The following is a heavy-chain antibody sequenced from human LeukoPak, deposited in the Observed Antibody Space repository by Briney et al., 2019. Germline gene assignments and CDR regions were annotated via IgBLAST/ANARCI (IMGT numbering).Heavy chain of an antibody. J-gene: IGHJ3*01. CDR2: ISGRGDGT. Sequence: GGSLRLSCAASGFTFSNFAISWVRQGPGKGLEWVASISGRGDGTSYADSVKGRFTISRDNTKNTLYLQMNSLRAEDTAVYYCAKAEYCSSTTCYAFDVWGQGTMVTVSS. V-gene: IGHV3-23*01. CDR3: AKAEYCSSTTCYAFDV. CDR1: GFTFSNFA. D-gene: IGHD2-2*01.